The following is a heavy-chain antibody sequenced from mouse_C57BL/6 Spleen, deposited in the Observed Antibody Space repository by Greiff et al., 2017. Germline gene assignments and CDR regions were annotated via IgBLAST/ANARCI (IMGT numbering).Heavy chain of an antibody. CDR1: GFTFSDYG. Sequence: EVKLVASGGGLVKPGGSLKLSCAASGFTFSDYGMHWVRQAPEKGLEWVAYISSGSSTIYYADTVKGRFTISRDNAKNTLFLQMTRLRSEDTAMYYCARDPGGYWGQGTTLTVSS. CDR2: ISSGSSTI. CDR3: ARDPGGY. J-gene: IGHJ2*01. V-gene: IGHV5-17*01.